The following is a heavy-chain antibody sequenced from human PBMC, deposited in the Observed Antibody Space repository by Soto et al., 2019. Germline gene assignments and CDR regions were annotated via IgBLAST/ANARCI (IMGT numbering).Heavy chain of an antibody. J-gene: IGHJ3*02. CDR3: ARPQVHGSGTLAHAFDI. Sequence: GASVKVSCKASGGTFSSYAISWVRQAPGKGLEWMGGIIPIFGTANYAQKFQGRVTITADESTSTAYMELSSLRSEDTAVYYCARPQVHGSGTLAHAFDIWGQGTMVTVSS. CDR1: GGTFSSYA. V-gene: IGHV1-69*13. D-gene: IGHD3-10*01. CDR2: IIPIFGTA.